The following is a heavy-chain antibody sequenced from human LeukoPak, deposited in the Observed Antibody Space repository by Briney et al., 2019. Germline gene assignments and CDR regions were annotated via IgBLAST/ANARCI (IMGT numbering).Heavy chain of an antibody. CDR3: ARLYFDTSDSKPRTSLLGITGFDY. CDR2: IYYSGST. D-gene: IGHD3-22*01. V-gene: IGHV4-39*07. J-gene: IGHJ4*02. CDR1: VGSISSSSYY. Sequence: IPSETLSLTCTVSVGSISSSSYYWGWIRQPPGKGLEWIGSIYYSGSTYYNPSLKSRVTISVDTSKNQFSLKLSSVTAADTAVYFCARLYFDTSDSKPRTSLLGITGFDYWGQGTLVTVSS.